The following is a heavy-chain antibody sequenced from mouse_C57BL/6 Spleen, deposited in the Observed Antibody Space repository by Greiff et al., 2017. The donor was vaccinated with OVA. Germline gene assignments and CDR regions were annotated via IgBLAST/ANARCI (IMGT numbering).Heavy chain of an antibody. CDR2: IDPEDGDT. Sequence: VQLQQSGAELVRPGASVKLSCTASGFNIKDYYMHWVKQRPEQGLEWIGRIDPEDGDTEYAPKFQGKATMTADTSSNTAYLQLSSLTSEDTAVYYCTLYEYDFPFAYCGQGTLFTVSA. J-gene: IGHJ3*01. V-gene: IGHV14-1*01. D-gene: IGHD2-4*01. CDR3: TLYEYDFPFAY. CDR1: GFNIKDYY.